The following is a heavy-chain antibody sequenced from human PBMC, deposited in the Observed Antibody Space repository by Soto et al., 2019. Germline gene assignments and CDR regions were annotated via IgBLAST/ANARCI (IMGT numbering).Heavy chain of an antibody. V-gene: IGHV3-7*01. CDR3: TRNAN. CDR1: GFTFSSSW. J-gene: IGHJ4*02. CDR2: INQDGSEK. Sequence: GGSLRLSCAGSGFTFSSSWMSWVRQAPGKGLEWVANINQDGSEKYFVDSVRGRFTISRDNAKNPLYLQMNSLRAEDTAVYYCTRNANWGRGTLVTVSS.